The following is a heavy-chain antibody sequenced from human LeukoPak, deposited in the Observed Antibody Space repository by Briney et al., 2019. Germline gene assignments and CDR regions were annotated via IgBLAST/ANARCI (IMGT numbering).Heavy chain of an antibody. Sequence: GGSLRLSCAASGFTYSGYAMSWVRQAPGKGLEWVSAISGSGGSTYYADSVKGRFTISRDYSKNTLYLQMNSLRAEDTAVYYCAKDLGDFTYYYGSGTYYSASDYWGQGTLVTVSS. CDR3: AKDLGDFTYYYGSGTYYSASDY. J-gene: IGHJ4*02. V-gene: IGHV3-23*01. CDR2: ISGSGGST. D-gene: IGHD3-10*01. CDR1: GFTYSGYA.